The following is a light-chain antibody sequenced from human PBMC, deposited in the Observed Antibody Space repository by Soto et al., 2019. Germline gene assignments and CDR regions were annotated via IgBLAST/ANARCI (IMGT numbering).Light chain of an antibody. CDR1: QSLVSGDGTTN. CDR2: KVS. V-gene: IGKV2-30*01. J-gene: IGKJ1*01. CDR3: MQATYWPGT. Sequence: DVVMTQSPLSLPVTLGQPASISCRSSQSLVSGDGTTNLNWFQQRPGQSPRRLIYKVSNRDSGVPDRFSGSGSGTDFTLKISRVEAEDVGVYYCMQATYWPGTFGQGTKVEIK.